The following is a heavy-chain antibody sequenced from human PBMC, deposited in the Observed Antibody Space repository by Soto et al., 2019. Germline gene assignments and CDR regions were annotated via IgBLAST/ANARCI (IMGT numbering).Heavy chain of an antibody. D-gene: IGHD3-3*01. V-gene: IGHV4-4*07. CDR3: ARGGQDFWSGPFGY. CDR2: IDNSGST. J-gene: IGHJ4*02. CDR1: GGSISNYF. Sequence: PSETLSLTCTVSGGSISNYFCNWIRQPAGKGLEWIGRIDNSGSTNYNPSLKSRVTMSADTSRNQFSLKLNSVTAADTAVYYCARGGQDFWSGPFGYWGQGAQVTVSS.